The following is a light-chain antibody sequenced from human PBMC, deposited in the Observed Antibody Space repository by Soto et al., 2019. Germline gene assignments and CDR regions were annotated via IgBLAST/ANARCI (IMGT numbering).Light chain of an antibody. CDR2: GAS. J-gene: IGKJ1*01. Sequence: EVVMTQSPVTLSVSLGQRATLSCRASQTVSSHIAWYQQKPGQAPRLLIYGASNRATGIPDRFSGSGSGTDFTLTISRLEPEDFAVYYCQQYGSSGTFGQGTKVDIK. CDR1: QTVSSH. CDR3: QQYGSSGT. V-gene: IGKV3-20*01.